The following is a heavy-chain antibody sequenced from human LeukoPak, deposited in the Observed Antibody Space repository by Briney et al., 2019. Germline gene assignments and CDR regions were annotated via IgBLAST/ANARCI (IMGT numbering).Heavy chain of an antibody. D-gene: IGHD3-22*01. V-gene: IGHV3-21*05. Sequence: GGSLRLSCAASGFTFSSYSMNWVRQAPGKGLEWVSYISSSSSPIYYADSVMGRSTISRDNAKNSVYLQINSLRAEDTAIYYCARRGYSDSSGYDYWGQGTLVTVSS. J-gene: IGHJ4*02. CDR1: GFTFSSYS. CDR3: ARRGYSDSSGYDY. CDR2: ISSSSSPI.